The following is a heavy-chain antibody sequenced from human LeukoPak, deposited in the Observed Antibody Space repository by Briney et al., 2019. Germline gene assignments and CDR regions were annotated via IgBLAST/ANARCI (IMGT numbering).Heavy chain of an antibody. Sequence: PGGSLRLSCAASGFTFTAYGMHWVRQAPGKGLEWVSAISGSGGSTYYADSVKGRFTISRDNSKNTLYLQMNSLRAEDTAVYYCAKNRDDSSGYYYVPYGMDVWGQGTTVTVSS. CDR2: ISGSGGST. V-gene: IGHV3-23*01. D-gene: IGHD3-22*01. CDR3: AKNRDDSSGYYYVPYGMDV. CDR1: GFTFTAYG. J-gene: IGHJ6*02.